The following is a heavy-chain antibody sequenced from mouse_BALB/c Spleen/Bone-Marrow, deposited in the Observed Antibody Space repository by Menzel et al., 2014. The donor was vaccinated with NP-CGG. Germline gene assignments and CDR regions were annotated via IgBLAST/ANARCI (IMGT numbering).Heavy chain of an antibody. J-gene: IGHJ4*01. CDR3: ASPLYYGLHYYAMDY. V-gene: IGHV5-6-5*01. D-gene: IGHD1-2*01. Sequence: DVMLVESGGGLVKPGGSLKLSCAASGFTFSSYAMSWVRQTPEKRLEWVASISSGGSTYYPDSVKGRFTISRDNARNILCLQMSSLRSEDTAMYYCASPLYYGLHYYAMDYWGQGTSVTVSS. CDR1: GFTFSSYA. CDR2: ISSGGST.